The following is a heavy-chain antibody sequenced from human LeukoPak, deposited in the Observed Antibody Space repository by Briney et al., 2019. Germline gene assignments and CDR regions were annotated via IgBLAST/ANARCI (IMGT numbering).Heavy chain of an antibody. J-gene: IGHJ4*02. D-gene: IGHD1-1*01. CDR2: ISWNSGSI. V-gene: IGHV3-9*01. CDR3: AKDRGGLILENFDY. Sequence: PGRSLRLSCAASGFTFDDYAMHWVRQAPGKGLEWVSGISWNSGSIGYADSVKGRFTISRDNAKNSLYLQMNSLRAEDTALYYCAKDRGGLILENFDYWGQGTLVTVSS. CDR1: GFTFDDYA.